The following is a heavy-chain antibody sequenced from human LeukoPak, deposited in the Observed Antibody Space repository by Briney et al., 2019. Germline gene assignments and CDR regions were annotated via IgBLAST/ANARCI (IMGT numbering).Heavy chain of an antibody. Sequence: PSETLSLTCTVSGDSISSGGYYWSWIRQHPGKGLEWIGYIYYSGSTYYNPSLKSRVTISVDTSKNQFSLKLSSVTAADTAVYYCASYRSPDSSGYYAYFQHWGQGTPVTVSS. J-gene: IGHJ1*01. CDR2: IYYSGST. CDR1: GDSISSGGYY. V-gene: IGHV4-31*03. CDR3: ASYRSPDSSGYYAYFQH. D-gene: IGHD3-22*01.